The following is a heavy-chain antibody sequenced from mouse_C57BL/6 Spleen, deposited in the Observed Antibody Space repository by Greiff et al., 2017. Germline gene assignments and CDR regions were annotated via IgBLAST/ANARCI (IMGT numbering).Heavy chain of an antibody. D-gene: IGHD2-10*02. V-gene: IGHV5-16*01. CDR3: ARDESGTCAMDD. CDR2: INYDGSST. J-gene: IGHJ4*01. CDR1: GFTFSDYY. Sequence: EVQAVASEGGLVQPGSSMKLSCTASGFTFSDYYMAWVRQVPEKGLEWVANINYDGSSTYYLDSLKSRFIISRDNAKNILYLQMSCLESVVTATYYVARDESGTCAMDDWGQGTSVTVSS.